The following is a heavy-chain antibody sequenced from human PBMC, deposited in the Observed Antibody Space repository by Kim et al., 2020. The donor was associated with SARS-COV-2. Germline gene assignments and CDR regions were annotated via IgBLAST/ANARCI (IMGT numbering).Heavy chain of an antibody. CDR1: GYSFTSYW. Sequence: GESLKISCKGSGYSFTSYWIGWVRQMPGKGLEWMGIIYPGDSDTRYSPSFQGQVTISADKSISTAYLQWSSLKASDTAMYYCARLGYYDILTGYWVTFDYWGQGTLVTVSS. D-gene: IGHD3-9*01. CDR3: ARLGYYDILTGYWVTFDY. V-gene: IGHV5-51*01. CDR2: IYPGDSDT. J-gene: IGHJ4*02.